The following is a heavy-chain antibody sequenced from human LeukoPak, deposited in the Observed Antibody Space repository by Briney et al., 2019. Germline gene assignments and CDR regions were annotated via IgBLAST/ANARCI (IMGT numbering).Heavy chain of an antibody. D-gene: IGHD5-12*01. J-gene: IGHJ4*02. Sequence: AASVKVSCKASEYTSTSYDINWVRQATGQGLEWMGWRNPNSGNTGYAQKFQGRVTMTRNTSISTAHMELSSLTFGDTAVYYCARGRHPGPTWISEYWGQGTLVTVSS. CDR3: ARGRHPGPTWISEY. CDR1: EYTSTSYD. V-gene: IGHV1-8*01. CDR2: RNPNSGNT.